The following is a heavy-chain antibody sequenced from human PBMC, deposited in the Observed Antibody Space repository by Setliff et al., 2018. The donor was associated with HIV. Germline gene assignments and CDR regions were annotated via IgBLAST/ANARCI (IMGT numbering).Heavy chain of an antibody. CDR3: ARDTCDTPSCYAGPRFVY. D-gene: IGHD2-2*01. CDR2: IKQDGTDK. V-gene: IGHV3-7*01. Sequence: GGSLRLSCAASGFTFSDYWMSWVRQAPGKGLEWVANIKQDGTDKYYVDSVRGRFTIYRDNARNSLFLPMNSLRVEDTAVYYCARDTCDTPSCYAGPRFVYWGQGNLVTVSS. J-gene: IGHJ4*02. CDR1: GFTFSDYW.